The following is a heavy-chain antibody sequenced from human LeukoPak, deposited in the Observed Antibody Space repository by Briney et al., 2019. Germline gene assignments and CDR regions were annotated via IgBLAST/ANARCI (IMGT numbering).Heavy chain of an antibody. V-gene: IGHV3-30*18. Sequence: GGSLRLSCAASGFTFSSYGMHWVRQAPGKGLEWVAVISYDGSNKYYADSVKGRFTISRDNSKNTLYLQMNSLRGEDTAVYYCAKGEGDYAYYFDYWGQGTLVTVSS. CDR2: ISYDGSNK. CDR1: GFTFSSYG. J-gene: IGHJ4*02. D-gene: IGHD4-17*01. CDR3: AKGEGDYAYYFDY.